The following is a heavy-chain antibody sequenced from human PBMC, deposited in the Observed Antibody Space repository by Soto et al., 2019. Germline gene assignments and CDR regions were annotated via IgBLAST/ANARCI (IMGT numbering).Heavy chain of an antibody. Sequence: QVQLQQWGAGLLKPSETLSLTCAVYGGSFSGYYWSWIRQPPGKGLEWLGEINHSGSTNYNPSLKSRVTISVDPSKNQFSLKLSSVTAADTAVYYCARGPDCSSTSCDPTAVDYWGQGTLVTVSS. CDR2: INHSGST. CDR3: ARGPDCSSTSCDPTAVDY. J-gene: IGHJ4*02. V-gene: IGHV4-34*01. CDR1: GGSFSGYY. D-gene: IGHD2-2*01.